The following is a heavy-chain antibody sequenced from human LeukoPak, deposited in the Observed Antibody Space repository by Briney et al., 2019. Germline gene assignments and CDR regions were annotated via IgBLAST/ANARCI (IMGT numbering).Heavy chain of an antibody. CDR3: AKATYYYDSSGPEFDY. CDR2: IYSGGST. V-gene: IGHV3-53*01. D-gene: IGHD3-22*01. Sequence: GGSLRLSCAASGFTVSSNYMSWVRQAPGKGLEWVSVIYSGGSTYYADSVKGRFTISRDNSKNTLYLQMNSLRAEDTAVYYCAKATYYYDSSGPEFDYWGQGTLVTVSS. J-gene: IGHJ4*02. CDR1: GFTVSSNY.